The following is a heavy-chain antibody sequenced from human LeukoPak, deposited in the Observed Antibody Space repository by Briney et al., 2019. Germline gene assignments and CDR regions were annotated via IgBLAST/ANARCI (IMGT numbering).Heavy chain of an antibody. CDR2: ISSSSSYI. V-gene: IGHV3-21*01. J-gene: IGHJ6*04. CDR1: GFTFSSYS. D-gene: IGHD3-10*02. Sequence: SGGSLRLSCAASGFTFSSYSMNWVRQAPGKGLEWVSSISSSSSYIYYADSVKGRFTISRDNAKNSLYLQMNSLRAEDTAVYYCVELGITMIGGVWGKGTTVTISS. CDR3: VELGITMIGGV.